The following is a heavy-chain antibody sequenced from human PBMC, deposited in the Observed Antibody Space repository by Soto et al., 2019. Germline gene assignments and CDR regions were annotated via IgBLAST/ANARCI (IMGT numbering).Heavy chain of an antibody. V-gene: IGHV1-69*13. Sequence: SVKVSCKASGGTFSSYAISWVRQAPGQGLEWMGGIIPIFGTANYAQKFQGRVTITADESTSTAYMELSSLRSEDTAVYYCASVVGTADGLWDYYRMDVWGQGNTVTVSS. J-gene: IGHJ6*02. CDR3: ASVVGTADGLWDYYRMDV. CDR2: IIPIFGTA. D-gene: IGHD2-21*02. CDR1: GGTFSSYA.